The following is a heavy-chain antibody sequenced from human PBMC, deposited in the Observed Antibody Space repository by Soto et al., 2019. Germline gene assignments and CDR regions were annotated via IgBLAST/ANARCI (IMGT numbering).Heavy chain of an antibody. Sequence: SETLSLTCTVSGGSISSSSYYWGWIRQPPGKGLEWIGNIYYSGSTYYNPSLKSRVSISVDTSKNQFSLKLSSVTAADTAVYYCASHDYAHYGMDVWGQGTTVTVSS. CDR3: ASHDYAHYGMDV. J-gene: IGHJ6*02. V-gene: IGHV4-39*07. CDR2: IYYSGST. CDR1: GGSISSSSYY. D-gene: IGHD3-16*01.